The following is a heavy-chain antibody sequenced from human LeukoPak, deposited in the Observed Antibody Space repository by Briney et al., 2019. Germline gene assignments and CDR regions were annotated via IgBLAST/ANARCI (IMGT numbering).Heavy chain of an antibody. CDR3: ARKGVFYAFDI. J-gene: IGHJ3*02. V-gene: IGHV3-43D*03. CDR2: ITWNGFST. CDR1: GFTFDDYA. D-gene: IGHD2-8*01. Sequence: GGSLRLSCEASGFTFDDYAMHWVRQTPEKGLEWLGLITWNGFSTYYADSVRGRFTISRDNSKNTLFLQMNSLGADDTAVYYCARKGVFYAFDIWGQGTMVTVSS.